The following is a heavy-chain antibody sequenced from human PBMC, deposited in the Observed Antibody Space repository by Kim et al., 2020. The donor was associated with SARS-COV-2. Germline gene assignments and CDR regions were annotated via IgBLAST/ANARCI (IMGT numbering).Heavy chain of an antibody. CDR2: IRYTGNT. Sequence: SETLSLTCAVSGGSIAINNICWGWIRQPPGKGLEWIGMIRYTGNTYYNPSLKSRLTMSVDTSTNQFSLKLYSVSAADTAVYYCARQIDGTSQTDSWGQGTLVTVSS. CDR1: GGSIAINNIC. V-gene: IGHV4-39*01. J-gene: IGHJ4*02. D-gene: IGHD1-26*01. CDR3: ARQIDGTSQTDS.